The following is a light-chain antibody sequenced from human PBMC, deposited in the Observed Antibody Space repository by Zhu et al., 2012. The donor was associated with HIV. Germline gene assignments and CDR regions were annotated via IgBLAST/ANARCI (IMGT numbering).Light chain of an antibody. Sequence: EIVLTQSPDTLSLSPGERATLSCRASQSIGSRFLAWYQQKPGQALRLLIYGPFNRATGVPDRFSGSGSGTDFTLTITRLEPEDFAVYFCQQYDTSPMTFGQGTKVEMK. CDR2: GPF. J-gene: IGKJ1*01. CDR3: QQYDTSPMT. V-gene: IGKV3-20*01. CDR1: QSIGSRF.